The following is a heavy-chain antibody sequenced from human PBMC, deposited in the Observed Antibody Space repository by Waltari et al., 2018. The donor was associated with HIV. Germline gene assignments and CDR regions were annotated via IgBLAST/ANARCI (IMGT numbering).Heavy chain of an antibody. V-gene: IGHV3-9*01. J-gene: IGHJ6*02. CDR2: ISWNSDII. Sequence: EMQLVESGGGLVQPGRSLRLSCAASGLHFDHYVMYWVRQAPGKGLEWVSGISWNSDIIGYADSVKGRFTISRDNAKNSLYLQMNSLGAEDTALYYCAKDAASIHYYGMDVWGQGTTVTVS. CDR1: GLHFDHYV. CDR3: AKDAASIHYYGMDV. D-gene: IGHD2-2*01.